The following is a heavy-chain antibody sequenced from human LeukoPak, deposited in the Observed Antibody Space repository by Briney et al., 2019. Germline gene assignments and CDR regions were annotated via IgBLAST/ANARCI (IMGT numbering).Heavy chain of an antibody. CDR2: IYTSGST. CDR1: GGSFSSYY. Sequence: SGTLSLTCAVSGGSFSSYYWSWIRQAAGKGLEWIGRIYTSGSTNYNPSLRSRVTISVDTSKNQFSLKLSPVTAADTAVYSWARVATAHSSRWYSGSGYYFDYWGQGTLVTVSS. D-gene: IGHD6-13*01. J-gene: IGHJ4*02. CDR3: ARVATAHSSRWYSGSGYYFDY. V-gene: IGHV4-4*07.